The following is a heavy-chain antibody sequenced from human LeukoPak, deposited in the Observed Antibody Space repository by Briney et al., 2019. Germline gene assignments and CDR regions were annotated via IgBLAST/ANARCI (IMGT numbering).Heavy chain of an antibody. V-gene: IGHV1-69*04. CDR1: GGTFSSYA. D-gene: IGHD3-3*01. Sequence: SVKVSCKASGGTFSSYAISWVRQAPGQGLEWMGRIIPILGIANYAQKLQGRVTMTTDTSTSTAYMELRSLRSDDTAVYYCARGVKNYDFWSGYYLDYWGQGTLVTVSS. CDR3: ARGVKNYDFWSGYYLDY. J-gene: IGHJ4*02. CDR2: IIPILGIA.